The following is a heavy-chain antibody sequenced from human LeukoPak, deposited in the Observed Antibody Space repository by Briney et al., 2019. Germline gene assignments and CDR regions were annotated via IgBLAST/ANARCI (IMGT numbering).Heavy chain of an antibody. D-gene: IGHD3-10*01. Sequence: PSETLSLTCTVSGGSIKNYYWTWLRQPPGKGVEWIGYIYFSGSTSSNPSLKSRVTISMDTSKNQFSLRLKYVTAADTAVYYCARDVPRGTGYMDVWGKGTTVTVSS. J-gene: IGHJ6*03. CDR3: ARDVPRGTGYMDV. CDR1: GGSIKNYY. CDR2: IYFSGST. V-gene: IGHV4-59*01.